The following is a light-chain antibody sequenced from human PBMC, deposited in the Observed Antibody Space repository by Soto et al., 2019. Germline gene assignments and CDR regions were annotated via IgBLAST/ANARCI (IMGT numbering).Light chain of an antibody. CDR1: HYISTF. Sequence: EVVLTQSPATLSLSPGERATLSCRASHYISTFLAWYQHKPGQAPRLLIYAASNRATGIPARFRASGSGTDFTLTINSLEPEDFAVYYCQQRSIWPPLTFGGGTRVEI. CDR3: QQRSIWPPLT. J-gene: IGKJ4*01. CDR2: AAS. V-gene: IGKV3-11*01.